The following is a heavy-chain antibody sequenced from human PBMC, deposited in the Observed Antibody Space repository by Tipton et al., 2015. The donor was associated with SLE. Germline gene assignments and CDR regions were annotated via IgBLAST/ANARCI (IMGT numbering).Heavy chain of an antibody. J-gene: IGHJ4*02. CDR2: INHSGST. Sequence: TLSLTCTVSGGSISSGSYYWSWIRQPPGKGLQWIGEINHSGSTNYNPSLKSRVTISVDTSKNQFSLKLSSVTAADTAVYYCARNLYPITLWGQGTLVTVSS. D-gene: IGHD1-14*01. V-gene: IGHV4-39*07. CDR3: ARNLYPITL. CDR1: GGSISSGSYY.